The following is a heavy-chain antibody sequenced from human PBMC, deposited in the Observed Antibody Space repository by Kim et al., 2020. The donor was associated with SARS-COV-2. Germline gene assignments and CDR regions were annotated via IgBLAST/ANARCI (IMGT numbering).Heavy chain of an antibody. V-gene: IGHV3-9*01. CDR3: ARIEYYYDSSGFYGWDAFDI. CDR1: GFTFDDYA. CDR2: ISWNSGSI. Sequence: GGSLRLSCAASGFTFDDYAMHWVRQAPGKGLEWVSGISWNSGSIGYADSVKGRFTISRDNAKNSLYLQMNSLRAEDTALYYCARIEYYYDSSGFYGWDAFDIWGQGTMVTVSS. D-gene: IGHD3-22*01. J-gene: IGHJ3*02.